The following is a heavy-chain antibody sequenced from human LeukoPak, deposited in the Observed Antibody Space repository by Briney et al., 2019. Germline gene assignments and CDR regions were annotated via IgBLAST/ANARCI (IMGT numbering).Heavy chain of an antibody. J-gene: IGHJ4*02. V-gene: IGHV3-48*01. CDR1: GFTFSSYS. D-gene: IGHD4-11*01. CDR2: ISSSSSTI. CDR3: ARKVTDIDY. Sequence: GGSLRLSCAASGFTFSSYSMNWVRQAPGKGLEWVSYISSSSSTIYYADSVKGRFTISRDNAKNSLYLQMNSLRAEDTAVYYCARKVTDIDYWGQGTLVTVSS.